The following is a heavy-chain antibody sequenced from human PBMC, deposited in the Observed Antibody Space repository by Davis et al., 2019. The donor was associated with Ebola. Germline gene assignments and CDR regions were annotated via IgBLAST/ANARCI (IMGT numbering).Heavy chain of an antibody. CDR3: AKDAVVPAAVYFDY. CDR1: GFTFTSYA. V-gene: IGHV3-23*01. D-gene: IGHD2-2*01. J-gene: IGHJ4*02. Sequence: PGGSLRLSCGASGFTFTSYAMSWVRQAPGKGLEWVSAISGSGGGTYYADSVKGRVTISRDNSKNTLYLQINNLRAEDTAVYYCAKDAVVPAAVYFDYWGQGSRSPSP. CDR2: ISGSGGGT.